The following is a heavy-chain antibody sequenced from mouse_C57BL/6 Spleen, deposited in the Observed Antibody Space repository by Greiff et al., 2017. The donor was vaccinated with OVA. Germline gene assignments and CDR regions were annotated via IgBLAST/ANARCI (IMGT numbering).Heavy chain of an antibody. V-gene: IGHV1-82*01. Sequence: QVQLKQSGPELVKPGASVKISCKASGYAFSSSWMNWVKQRPGKGLEWIGRIYPGDGDTNYNGKFKGQATLTADKSSSTAYMQLSSLTSEDAAVYFYAMGLGAVDYWGQGTSVTVSS. D-gene: IGHD2-3*01. CDR2: IYPGDGDT. CDR1: GYAFSSSW. CDR3: AMGLGAVDY. J-gene: IGHJ4*01.